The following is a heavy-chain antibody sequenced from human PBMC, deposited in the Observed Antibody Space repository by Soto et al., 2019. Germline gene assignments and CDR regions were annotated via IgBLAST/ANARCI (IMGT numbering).Heavy chain of an antibody. CDR2: IIHILGIA. V-gene: IGHV1-69*08. CDR3: AREGDYPYGMDV. J-gene: IGHJ6*02. Sequence: QVQLVQSGAEVKKPGSSVKVSCKASGGTFSSYTISWVRQAPGQGLEWMGRIIHILGIANYAQKFQGRVTITSDKSTSTAYMELSSLRSEDTAVYYCAREGDYPYGMDVWGQGTTVTVSS. D-gene: IGHD3-16*01. CDR1: GGTFSSYT.